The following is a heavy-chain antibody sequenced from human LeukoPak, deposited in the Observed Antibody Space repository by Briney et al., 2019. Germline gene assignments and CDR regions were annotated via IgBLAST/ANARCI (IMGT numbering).Heavy chain of an antibody. CDR2: VNPDGSDK. Sequence: GGSLRLSCVASGFTFSSYWMSWVRQAPGKGLEWVASVNPDGSDKHFVDSVKGRFTISRDNAKNSLYLQMDSLRAEDTAVYYCAKVSPDYCSSTSCYMGNFDYWGQGTLVTVSS. CDR1: GFTFSSYW. D-gene: IGHD2-2*02. J-gene: IGHJ4*02. CDR3: AKVSPDYCSSTSCYMGNFDY. V-gene: IGHV3-7*01.